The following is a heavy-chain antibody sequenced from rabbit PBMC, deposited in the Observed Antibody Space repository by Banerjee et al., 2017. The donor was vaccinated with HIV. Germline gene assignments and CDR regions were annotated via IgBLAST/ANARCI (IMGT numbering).Heavy chain of an antibody. D-gene: IGHD4-1*01. CDR2: IYTSSSST. CDR3: ARDLAGVIGWNFGV. V-gene: IGHV1S40*01. Sequence: QSLEESGGDLVKPGASLTLTCTASGFDFSSNVMSWVRQAPGKGLEWIGCIYTSSSSTWYASWAKGRFTISKTSSTTVTLQMTSLTAADTATYFCARDLAGVIGWNFGVWGPGTLVTVS. J-gene: IGHJ4*01. CDR1: GFDFSSNV.